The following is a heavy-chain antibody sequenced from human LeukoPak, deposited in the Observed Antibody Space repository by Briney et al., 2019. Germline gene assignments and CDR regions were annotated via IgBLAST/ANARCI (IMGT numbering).Heavy chain of an antibody. CDR2: IYYSGST. V-gene: IGHV4-39*01. J-gene: IGHJ6*03. CDR1: GGSISSSSYY. Sequence: PSETLSLTCTVSGGSISSSSYYWGWIRQPPGKGLEWIGSIYYSGSTYYNPSLKSRVTISVDTSKNQFSLKLSSVTAADTVVYYCARGKSIAARPYYYYYMDVWGKGTTVTVSS. CDR3: ARGKSIAARPYYYYYMDV. D-gene: IGHD6-6*01.